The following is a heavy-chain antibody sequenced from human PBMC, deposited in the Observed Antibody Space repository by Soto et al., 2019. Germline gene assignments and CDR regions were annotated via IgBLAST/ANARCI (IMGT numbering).Heavy chain of an antibody. CDR2: ISHHGIRT. J-gene: IGHJ4*02. D-gene: IGHD1-26*01. CDR1: RFTFIDYG. CDR3: AKDWVGGSNNYQLDY. V-gene: IGHV3-30*18. Sequence: PWGSLRLSCAAARFTFIDYGIHLFRHSPCKWLQWLATISHHGIRTHYADSVMGRFTISRDNFKKVVYLHLSGLRVEDTAIYYCAKDWVGGSNNYQLDYWGQGTAVTVSS.